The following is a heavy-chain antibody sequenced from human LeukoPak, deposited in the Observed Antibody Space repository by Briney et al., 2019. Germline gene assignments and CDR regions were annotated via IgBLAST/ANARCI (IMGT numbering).Heavy chain of an antibody. CDR2: IKQDGSEK. CDR1: GFTFSSYW. D-gene: IGHD6-13*01. Sequence: PGGSLRLSCAASGFTFSSYWMSWVRQAPGKGLEWVANIKQDGSEKYYVDSVKGRFTISRDNAKNSLYLQMNSLRAEDTAVYYCASWPGGYSSSRYNFFDYWGQGTLVTVSS. V-gene: IGHV3-7*01. CDR3: ASWPGGYSSSRYNFFDY. J-gene: IGHJ4*02.